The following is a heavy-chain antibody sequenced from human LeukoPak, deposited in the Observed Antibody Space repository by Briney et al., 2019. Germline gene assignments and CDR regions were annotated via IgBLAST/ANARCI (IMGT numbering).Heavy chain of an antibody. J-gene: IGHJ4*02. CDR1: GGSINNYY. CDR2: IYYSGST. D-gene: IGHD2-21*02. Sequence: SETLSLTCTVSGGSINNYYWSWIRQPPGKGLEWIGYIYYSGSTNYNPSLKSRVTISVDTSKNQFSLKLSSVTAADTAVYYCATDKPRCGGDCYSLFDYWGQGTLVTVSS. V-gene: IGHV4-59*01. CDR3: ATDKPRCGGDCYSLFDY.